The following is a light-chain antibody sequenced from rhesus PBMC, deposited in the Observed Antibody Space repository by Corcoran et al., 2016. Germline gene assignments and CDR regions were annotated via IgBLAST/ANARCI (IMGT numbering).Light chain of an antibody. J-gene: IGKJ4*01. CDR1: QGISSY. CDR2: YAN. CDR3: QQGISNPLT. Sequence: DIQMSQSPSSLSASVGDRVTITCRASQGISSYLNWYQQKPGKAPRLLIYYANSLASGVPSRFSGSGSGTEFTLTLSSLQPEDFATYCFQQGISNPLTFGGGTKVELK. V-gene: IGKV1-32*02.